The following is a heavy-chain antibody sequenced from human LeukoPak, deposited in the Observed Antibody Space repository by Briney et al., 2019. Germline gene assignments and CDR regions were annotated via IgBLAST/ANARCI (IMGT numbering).Heavy chain of an antibody. CDR2: IYTSGST. CDR3: ARDRWELGAFDI. V-gene: IGHV4-61*02. D-gene: IGHD1-26*01. CDR1: GGSISSGSYY. J-gene: IGHJ3*02. Sequence: SETLSLTCTVSGGSISSGSYYWSWIRQPAGKGLEWIGRIYTSGSTNYNPSLKSRVTISVDTSKNQFSLKLSPVTAADTAVYYCARDRWELGAFDIWGQGTMVTVSS.